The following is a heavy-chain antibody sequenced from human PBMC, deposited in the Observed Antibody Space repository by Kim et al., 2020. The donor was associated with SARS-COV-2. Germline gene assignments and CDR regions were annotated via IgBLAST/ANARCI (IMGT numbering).Heavy chain of an antibody. CDR3: ARAKVVRRYVGPNYYYYYGMDV. D-gene: IGHD3-16*01. J-gene: IGHJ6*02. Sequence: GGSLRLSCAASGFTFSSYSMNWVRQAPGKGLEWVSYISSSSSTIYYADSVKGRFTISRDNAKNSLYLQMNSLRDEDTAVYYCARAKVVRRYVGPNYYYYYGMDVWGQGTTVTVSS. CDR1: GFTFSSYS. CDR2: ISSSSSTI. V-gene: IGHV3-48*02.